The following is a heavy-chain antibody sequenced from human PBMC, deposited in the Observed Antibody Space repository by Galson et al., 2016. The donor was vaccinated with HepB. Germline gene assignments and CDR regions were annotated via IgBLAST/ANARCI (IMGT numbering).Heavy chain of an antibody. D-gene: IGHD3-16*02. CDR2: IYHSGST. Sequence: SETLSLTCTVSGASITNNNWWSWVRQPPGKGLEWIGEIYHSGSTNYNPSLKSRVTISVDKSKNQFSLKLSSVTAAGTAVYYCARGSMITFGGVIVLGGMDVWGQGTTVTVSS. J-gene: IGHJ6*02. CDR1: GASITNNNW. V-gene: IGHV4-4*02. CDR3: ARGSMITFGGVIVLGGMDV.